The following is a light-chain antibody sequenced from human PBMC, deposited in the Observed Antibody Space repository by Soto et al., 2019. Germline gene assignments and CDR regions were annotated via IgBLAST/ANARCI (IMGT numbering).Light chain of an antibody. V-gene: IGKV1-9*01. CDR1: QDVSRY. CDR3: QQLNSYVFA. J-gene: IGKJ3*01. CDR2: AAS. Sequence: DIPLTQSPSFLSASVGDRVTITCRASQDVSRYLAWYQQKPGKAPNLLIYAASTLRSGVPSRFSGSGSETEFTHTISSLQPEDFATYYCQQLNSYVFAFGPGTKVDIK.